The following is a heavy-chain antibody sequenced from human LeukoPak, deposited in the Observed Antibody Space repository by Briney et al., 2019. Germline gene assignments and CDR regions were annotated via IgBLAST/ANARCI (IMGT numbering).Heavy chain of an antibody. CDR3: AREGYSSSWPYFDY. Sequence: GGSLRLSCAASGFTFSSYWMSWVRQATRKGLEWVANIKQDGSEKYYVDSVKGRFTISRDNAKNSLYLQMNSLRAEDTAVYYCAREGYSSSWPYFDYWGQGTLVTVSS. CDR1: GFTFSSYW. CDR2: IKQDGSEK. V-gene: IGHV3-7*01. J-gene: IGHJ4*02. D-gene: IGHD6-13*01.